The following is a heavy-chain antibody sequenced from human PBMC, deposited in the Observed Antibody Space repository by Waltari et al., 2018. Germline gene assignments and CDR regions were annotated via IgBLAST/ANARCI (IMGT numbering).Heavy chain of an antibody. V-gene: IGHV4-39*01. Sequence: GTLSLTCTVSGGSISSSSYYWGWIRQPPGKGLEWIGSIYYSGSTYYNPSLKSRVTISVDTSKNQFSLKLSSVTAADTAVYYCARLGGSASVDYWGQGTLVTVSS. J-gene: IGHJ4*02. D-gene: IGHD3-16*01. CDR1: GGSISSSSYY. CDR2: IYYSGST. CDR3: ARLGGSASVDY.